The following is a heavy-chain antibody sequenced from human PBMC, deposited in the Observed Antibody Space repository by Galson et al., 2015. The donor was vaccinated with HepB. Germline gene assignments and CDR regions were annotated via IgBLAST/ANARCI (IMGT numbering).Heavy chain of an antibody. J-gene: IGHJ4*02. V-gene: IGHV1-24*01. D-gene: IGHD2-2*01. CDR2: FDPEDGET. CDR3: ATFPLVPPVPAALDY. CDR1: GYTLTELS. Sequence: SVKVSCKVSGYTLTELSMHWVRQAPGKGLEWMGGFDPEDGETIYAQKFQGRVTMTEDTSTDTAYMELSSLRSEDTAVYYCATFPLVPPVPAALDYWGQGTLVTVSS.